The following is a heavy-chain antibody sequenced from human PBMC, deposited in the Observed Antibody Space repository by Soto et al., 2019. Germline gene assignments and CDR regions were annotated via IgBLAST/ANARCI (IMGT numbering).Heavy chain of an antibody. D-gene: IGHD4-17*01. CDR2: ISSSSSYI. CDR3: ARLSTVTTWDY. V-gene: IGHV3-21*01. J-gene: IGHJ4*02. Sequence: EVQLVESGGGLVKPGGSLRLSCAASGFTFSSYSMNWVRQAPGKGLEWVSSISSSSSYIYYADSVKGRFTISRDNGKNSLYLQMNRLRGEDPGVYYRARLSTVTTWDYWGQGTLVTVSS. CDR1: GFTFSSYS.